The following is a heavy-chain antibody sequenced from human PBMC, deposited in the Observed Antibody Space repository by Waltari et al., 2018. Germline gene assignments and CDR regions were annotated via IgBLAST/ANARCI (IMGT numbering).Heavy chain of an antibody. CDR1: GFTFSSYP. J-gene: IGHJ4*02. Sequence: EVQLLESGGGLVQPGGSLRLSCAASGFTFSSYPLRWVRQAPGKGLEWVSAISGSGGSTYYADSVKGRFTISRDNSKNTLYLQMNSLRAEDTAVYYCAPSFGSSWSFDYWGQGTLVTVSS. D-gene: IGHD6-13*01. V-gene: IGHV3-23*01. CDR2: ISGSGGST. CDR3: APSFGSSWSFDY.